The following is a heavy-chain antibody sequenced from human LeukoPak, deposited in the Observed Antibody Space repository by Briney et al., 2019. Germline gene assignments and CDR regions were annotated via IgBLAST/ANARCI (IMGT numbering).Heavy chain of an antibody. CDR1: GFTFSSYA. Sequence: GGSLRLSCAASGFTFSSYAMSWVRQASGKGLEWVGRIRSRANSYVTAYAAAVTGRFIISRGDSSNTAYLQMNSLTTEGTAVYYCTRHSDTYCSRANCYVDNFYGLDVWGHGTRVTVSS. CDR3: TRHSDTYCSRANCYVDNFYGLDV. CDR2: IRSRANSYVT. D-gene: IGHD2-2*01. J-gene: IGHJ6*02. V-gene: IGHV3-73*01.